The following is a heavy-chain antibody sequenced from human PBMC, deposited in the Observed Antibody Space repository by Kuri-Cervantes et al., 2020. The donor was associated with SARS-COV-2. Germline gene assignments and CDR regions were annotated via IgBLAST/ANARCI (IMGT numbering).Heavy chain of an antibody. Sequence: LRLSCTVSGGSISSGDYYWSWIRQPPGKGLEWIGYIYYSGSTYYNPSLKSRVTISVDTSKNQFSLKLSSVTAADTAVYYCARARIMITFGGVIVIGAFDIWAKGQWSPSPQ. CDR3: ARARIMITFGGVIVIGAFDI. D-gene: IGHD3-16*02. J-gene: IGHJ3*02. CDR1: GGSISSGDYY. V-gene: IGHV4-30-4*08. CDR2: IYYSGST.